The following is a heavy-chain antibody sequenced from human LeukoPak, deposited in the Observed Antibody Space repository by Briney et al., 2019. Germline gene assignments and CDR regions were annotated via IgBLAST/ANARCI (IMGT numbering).Heavy chain of an antibody. J-gene: IGHJ5*02. V-gene: IGHV1-69*05. CDR1: GGTFSSYA. D-gene: IGHD4-17*01. Sequence: GASVKVSCKASGGTFSSYAISWVRQAPGQGLEWMGGIIPIFGTANYAQKFQGRVTITTDESTSTAYMELSSLRSEDTAVYYCASEGTTVTGGPFDPWGQGTLVTVSS. CDR3: ASEGTTVTGGPFDP. CDR2: IIPIFGTA.